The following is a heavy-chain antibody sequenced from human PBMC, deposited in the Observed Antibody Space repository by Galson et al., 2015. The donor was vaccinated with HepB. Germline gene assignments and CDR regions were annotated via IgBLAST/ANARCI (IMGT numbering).Heavy chain of an antibody. V-gene: IGHV3-33*08. D-gene: IGHD2-15*01. CDR2: IWYDGSNK. CDR3: AREGYCSGGTCYPTPYYFGY. J-gene: IGHJ4*02. Sequence: SLRLSCAASGFTFSSYGMHWVRQAPGKGLEWVAVIWYDGSNKYYADSVKGRFTISRDNSKNTLYLQMNSLRAEDTAVYYCAREGYCSGGTCYPTPYYFGYWGQGTLVTVSS. CDR1: GFTFSSYG.